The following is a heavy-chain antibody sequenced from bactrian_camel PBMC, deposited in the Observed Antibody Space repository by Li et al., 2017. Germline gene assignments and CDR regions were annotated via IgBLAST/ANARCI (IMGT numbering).Heavy chain of an antibody. J-gene: IGHJ7*01. CDR2: VVTLGGTT. D-gene: IGHD1*01. V-gene: IGHV3S54*01. CDR1: GSIDGTNC. Sequence: HVQLVESGGGSVQAGGSLRLSCEVSGSIDGTNCIGWFRQYPGKEREGVAAVVTLGGTTYYDDSVRGRFTVSQDNAKNTVYLQMNDLKSDDTALYYCTTEMVIARPWGRAHTYHGMDYWGKGTQVTVS.